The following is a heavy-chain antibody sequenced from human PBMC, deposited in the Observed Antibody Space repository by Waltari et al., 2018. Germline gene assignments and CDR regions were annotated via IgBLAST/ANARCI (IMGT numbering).Heavy chain of an antibody. CDR1: GFTFSSYS. D-gene: IGHD6-6*01. Sequence: EVQLVESGGGLVQPGGSLRLSCAASGFTFSSYSMNWVRQAPGKGLEWVSYISSSSSTIYYAASVKGRFTISRDKAKNSLYLQMNSLRAEDTAVYYCARASPVGAARLYWGQGTLVTVSS. CDR2: ISSSSSTI. J-gene: IGHJ4*02. V-gene: IGHV3-48*01. CDR3: ARASPVGAARLY.